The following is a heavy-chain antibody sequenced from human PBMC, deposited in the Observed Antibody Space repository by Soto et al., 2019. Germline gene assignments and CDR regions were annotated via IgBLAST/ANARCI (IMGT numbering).Heavy chain of an antibody. CDR3: ARERITSFGVVIEPDYYYYGMDV. Sequence: KPSETLSLTCTVSGGSISSSSYYWGWIRQPPGKGLEWIGSIYYSGSTYYNPSLKSRVTISVDTSKNQFSLKLSSVTAADTAVYYCARERITSFGVVIEPDYYYYGMDVWGQGTTVTVSS. CDR2: IYYSGST. D-gene: IGHD3-3*01. V-gene: IGHV4-39*01. CDR1: GGSISSSSYY. J-gene: IGHJ6*02.